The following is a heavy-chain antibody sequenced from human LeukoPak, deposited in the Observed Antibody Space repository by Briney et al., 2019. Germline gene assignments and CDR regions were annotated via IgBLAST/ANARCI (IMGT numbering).Heavy chain of an antibody. D-gene: IGHD3-22*01. J-gene: IGHJ4*02. CDR2: ISPNSGGT. CDR3: AISYSYDSSGYCSFYFDY. Sequence: ASVKVSCKASGYIFTGYYMHWVRQAPGQGLEWMGWISPNSGGTNSAQKFQGRVTMTRDTSISTAYMELSRLTSDDTAVYYCAISYSYDSSGYCSFYFDYWGQGTLVTVSS. V-gene: IGHV1-2*02. CDR1: GYIFTGYY.